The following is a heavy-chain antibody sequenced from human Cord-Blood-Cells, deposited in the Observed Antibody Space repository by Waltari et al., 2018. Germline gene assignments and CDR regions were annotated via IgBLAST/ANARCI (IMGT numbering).Heavy chain of an antibody. J-gene: IGHJ4*02. Sequence: HVHLVESGGGVAPPGRSLGLSWPAYGITSSSYRMTWALPDTGKGLAWVAVIPYDGSNKYYADSVKGRITISRDNSKNTLYLQMNSLRPEDTAVYYCAKDVSSRGDYSNYFDYWGQGTLVTVSP. CDR1: GITSSSYR. CDR3: AKDVSSRGDYSNYFDY. D-gene: IGHD4-4*01. V-gene: IGHV3-30*18. CDR2: IPYDGSNK.